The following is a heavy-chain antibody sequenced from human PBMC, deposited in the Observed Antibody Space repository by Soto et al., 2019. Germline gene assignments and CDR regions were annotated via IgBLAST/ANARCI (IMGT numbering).Heavy chain of an antibody. CDR2: TSYDGSNN. J-gene: IGHJ4*02. Sequence: QVQLVESGGGVVQPGTSLRLSCVGSGFTFRSYVIHWVRQAPGKGLEWVALTSYDGSNNFYGDSVKGRFTISRHNSRNTVELQMDSLRCDDTALYYCARWGTTGGLDVWGQGTLVSVSS. D-gene: IGHD3-16*01. CDR3: ARWGTTGGLDV. CDR1: GFTFRSYV. V-gene: IGHV3-33*05.